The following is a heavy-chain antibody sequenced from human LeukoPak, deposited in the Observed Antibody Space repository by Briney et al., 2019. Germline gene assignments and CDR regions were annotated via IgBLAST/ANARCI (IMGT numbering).Heavy chain of an antibody. Sequence: GASVKVSCKASGYTFTAYYIHWVRKAPEQGLEWMGWIYGNSGGTKYAQKFQGRVTMTRDTSISTAYMELNSLRSDDTAVYYCARDRDHVYDFWGQGTLVTVSS. CDR3: ARDRDHVYDF. CDR1: GYTFTAYY. CDR2: IYGNSGGT. J-gene: IGHJ4*02. D-gene: IGHD5/OR15-5a*01. V-gene: IGHV1-2*02.